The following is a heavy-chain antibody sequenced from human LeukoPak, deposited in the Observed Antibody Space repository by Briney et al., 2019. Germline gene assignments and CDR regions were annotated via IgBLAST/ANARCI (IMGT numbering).Heavy chain of an antibody. CDR1: GGSFSGYY. J-gene: IGHJ3*02. V-gene: IGHV4-34*01. CDR2: INHSGST. D-gene: IGHD3-10*01. Sequence: SETLSLTCAVYGGSFSGYYWSWIRQPPGKGLEWIGEINHSGSTNYNPSLKSRVTISVDKSKNQFSLKLSSVTAADTAVYYCAITMVRGDAFDIWGQGTMVTVSS. CDR3: AITMVRGDAFDI.